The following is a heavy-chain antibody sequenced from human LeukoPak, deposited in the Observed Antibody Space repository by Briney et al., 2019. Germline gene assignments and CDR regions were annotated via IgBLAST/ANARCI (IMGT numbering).Heavy chain of an antibody. J-gene: IGHJ4*02. D-gene: IGHD4-17*01. CDR3: ARDWGGDYGRPDY. Sequence: ASVKVSCKASGYTFTGYYMHWVRQAHGQGLEWMGWINPNSGGTNYAQKFQGRVTMTRDTSISIAYMELSRLRSDDTAVYYCARDWGGDYGRPDYWGQGTLVTVSS. CDR1: GYTFTGYY. CDR2: INPNSGGT. V-gene: IGHV1-2*02.